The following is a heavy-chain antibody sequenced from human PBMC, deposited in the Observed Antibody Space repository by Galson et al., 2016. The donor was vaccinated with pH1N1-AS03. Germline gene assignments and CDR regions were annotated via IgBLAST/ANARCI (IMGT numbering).Heavy chain of an antibody. J-gene: IGHJ4*02. CDR2: IYHSGST. D-gene: IGHD3-22*01. V-gene: IGHV4-31*03. Sequence: QTLSLTCTVSGGSISSGVYYWNWIRQHPGKGLEWIGYIYHSGSTYYNPSLKSRVTISVDTSENQFSLRLSSVTAADTAVYYCARLNRDYDSNGYYYYFDYWGQGTLVIVSS. CDR1: GGSISSGVYY. CDR3: ARLNRDYDSNGYYYYFDY.